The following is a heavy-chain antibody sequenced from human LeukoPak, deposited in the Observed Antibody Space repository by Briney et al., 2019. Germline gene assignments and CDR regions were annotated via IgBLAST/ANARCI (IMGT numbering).Heavy chain of an antibody. CDR2: IKSKTDGGTT. CDR3: TPESPYGPINDY. Sequence: GGSLRLSCAASGFTFSNAWMSWVRQAPGKGLEWVGRIKSKTDGGTTDYAAPVKGRFTISRDDSKNTLYLQMNSLKTEDTAVYYCTPESPYGPINDYWGQGTLVTVSS. V-gene: IGHV3-15*01. D-gene: IGHD4-17*01. CDR1: GFTFSNAW. J-gene: IGHJ4*02.